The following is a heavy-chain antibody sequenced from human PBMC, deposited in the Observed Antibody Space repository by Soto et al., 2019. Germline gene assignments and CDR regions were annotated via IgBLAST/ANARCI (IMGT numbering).Heavy chain of an antibody. D-gene: IGHD1-26*01. V-gene: IGHV5-51*07. CDR3: ARPMYSGSAQH. CDR2: IYPGDSDT. J-gene: IGHJ1*01. CDR1: RYW. Sequence: RYWWASFHQMPGKGLEWMGIIYPGDSDTRYSPSFQGQVTISADKSISTAYLQWSSLKASDTVMYYCARPMYSGSAQHWGQGILVTVSS.